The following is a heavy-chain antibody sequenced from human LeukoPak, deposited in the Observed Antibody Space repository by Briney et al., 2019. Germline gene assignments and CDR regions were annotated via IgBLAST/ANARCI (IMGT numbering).Heavy chain of an antibody. CDR3: AKVLSYYYGSGSYQAF. CDR1: GFTFSSYA. D-gene: IGHD3-10*01. Sequence: HTGGSLRLSCAASGFTFSSYAMSWVRQAPGKGLEWVSAISGSGGSTYYADSVKGRFTISRDNSKNTLYLQMNSLRAEDTAVYYCAKVLSYYYGSGSYQAFWGQETLVTVSS. J-gene: IGHJ4*02. V-gene: IGHV3-23*01. CDR2: ISGSGGST.